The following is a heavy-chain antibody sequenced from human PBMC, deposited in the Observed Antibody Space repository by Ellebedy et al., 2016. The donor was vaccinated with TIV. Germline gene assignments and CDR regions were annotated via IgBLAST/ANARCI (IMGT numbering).Heavy chain of an antibody. D-gene: IGHD3-10*01. CDR1: GFTFDDYA. V-gene: IGHV3-43*02. CDR2: ISGDGGST. J-gene: IGHJ4*02. CDR3: AKDRYYGSGSLFDY. Sequence: GGSLRLSCAASGFTFDDYAMHWVRQAPGKGLEWVSLISGDGGSTYYADSVKGRFTISRDNSKNSLYLQMNSLRTEDTALYYCAKDRYYGSGSLFDYWGQGTLVTVSS.